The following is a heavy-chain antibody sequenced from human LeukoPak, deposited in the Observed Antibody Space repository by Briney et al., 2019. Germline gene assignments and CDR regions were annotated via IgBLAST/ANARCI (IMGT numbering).Heavy chain of an antibody. CDR3: ARGVLDYSSGWYYFDY. CDR1: GFTFSSYG. CDR2: IWYDGSNK. J-gene: IGHJ4*02. D-gene: IGHD6-19*01. V-gene: IGHV3-33*01. Sequence: GGSLRLSCAASGFTFSSYGMHWVRQAPGKGLEWVAVIWYDGSNKYYADSVKGRFTISRDSSKNTLYLQMNSLRAEDTAVYYCARGVLDYSSGWYYFDYWGQGTLVTVSS.